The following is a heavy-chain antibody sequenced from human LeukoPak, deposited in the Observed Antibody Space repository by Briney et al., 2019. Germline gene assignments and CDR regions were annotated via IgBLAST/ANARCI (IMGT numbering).Heavy chain of an antibody. Sequence: SETLSLTCAVYGGSFSGYYWSWIRQPPGKGLEWIGEISHSGSTNYNPSLKSRVTISIDTSKNQFSLKLSSVTAADTAVYYCAREGDSSGYEYWGQGTLVTVSS. CDR3: AREGDSSGYEY. V-gene: IGHV4-34*01. J-gene: IGHJ4*02. CDR2: ISHSGST. D-gene: IGHD3-22*01. CDR1: GGSFSGYY.